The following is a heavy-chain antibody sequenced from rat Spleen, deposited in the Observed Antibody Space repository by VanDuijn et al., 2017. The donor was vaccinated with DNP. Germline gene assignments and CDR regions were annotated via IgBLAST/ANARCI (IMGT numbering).Heavy chain of an antibody. J-gene: IGHJ2*01. CDR1: GYSITSNH. Sequence: EVQLQESGPGLVRPSQSFSLTCSVTGYSITSNHWGWILKFQGNKMEYIGHISYSGSTNYNPTLRSRISVTRDTSKNHFFLHLNSVTTEDTATYYCARWTRYFDYWGQGVMVTVSS. V-gene: IGHV3-1*01. CDR2: ISYSGST. D-gene: IGHD1-7*01. CDR3: ARWTRYFDY.